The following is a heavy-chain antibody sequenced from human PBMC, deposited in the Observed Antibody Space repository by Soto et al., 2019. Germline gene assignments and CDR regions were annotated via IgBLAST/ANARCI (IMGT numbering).Heavy chain of an antibody. J-gene: IGHJ5*02. CDR1: GFTFSTYA. CDR3: ATLQDCDRLSWLFDP. V-gene: IGHV3-23*01. D-gene: IGHD2-8*02. Sequence: EVQLLESGGSLVQPGGSLRLSCAASGFTFSTYAMSWVRQAPGKGLEWVSGVSGSGGSTYYAESVQGRFTISRDNSKNTVSLQMKNLTAEDTAVYHCATLQDCDRLSWLFDPCGHGTLVT. CDR2: VSGSGGST.